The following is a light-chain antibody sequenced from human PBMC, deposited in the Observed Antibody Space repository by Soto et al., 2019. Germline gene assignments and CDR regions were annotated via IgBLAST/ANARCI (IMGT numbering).Light chain of an antibody. CDR2: GAS. CDR3: QQYEAVVT. Sequence: EIVLTQSPGTLSLSPGERATLSCRASQSLTNNYFAWYQQKPGRALRLLIDGASTRATGIPDRFSVSGSGTDFTLTISRLEPEDVAVYYFQQYEAVVTFGQGTKVEI. J-gene: IGKJ1*01. V-gene: IGKV3-20*01. CDR1: QSLTNNY.